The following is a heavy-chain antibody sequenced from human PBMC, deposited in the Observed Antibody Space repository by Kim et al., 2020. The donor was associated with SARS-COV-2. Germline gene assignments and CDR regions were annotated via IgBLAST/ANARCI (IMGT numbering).Heavy chain of an antibody. V-gene: IGHV1-24*01. Sequence: ASVKVSCKVSGYTLTELSMHWVRQAPGKGLEWMGGFDPEDGETIYAQKFQGRVTMTEDTSTDTAYMELSSLRSEDTAVYYCATVDSNYYDSSFWFDPWGQGTLVTVSS. D-gene: IGHD3-22*01. CDR3: ATVDSNYYDSSFWFDP. CDR1: GYTLTELS. CDR2: FDPEDGET. J-gene: IGHJ5*02.